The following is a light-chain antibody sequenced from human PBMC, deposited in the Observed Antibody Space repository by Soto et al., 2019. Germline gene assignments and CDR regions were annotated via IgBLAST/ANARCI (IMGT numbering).Light chain of an antibody. CDR1: TSDVGGYNY. V-gene: IGLV2-11*01. CDR2: DVT. Sequence: QSALTQPRSVSGSPGQSVTISCTGTTSDVGGYNYVSWYQHHPGGAPKRIIYDVTKRPSGVPDRFSGSRSGNTASLTISGLQAEDEAEYYCCSYAGRYSYVFGTVTKGTVL. CDR3: CSYAGRYSYV. J-gene: IGLJ1*01.